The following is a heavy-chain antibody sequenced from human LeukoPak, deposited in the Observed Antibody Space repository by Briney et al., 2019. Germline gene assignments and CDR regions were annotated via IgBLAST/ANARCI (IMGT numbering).Heavy chain of an antibody. CDR3: ARVTRTKPYNWFDP. Sequence: PSETLSLTCTASGGSISSSSYYWGWIRQPPGKGLEWIGSIYYSGSTYYNPSLKSRVTISVDTSKNQFSLKLSSVTAADTAVYYCARVTRTKPYNWFDPWGQGTLVTVSS. CDR1: GGSISSSSYY. J-gene: IGHJ5*02. CDR2: IYYSGST. V-gene: IGHV4-39*07.